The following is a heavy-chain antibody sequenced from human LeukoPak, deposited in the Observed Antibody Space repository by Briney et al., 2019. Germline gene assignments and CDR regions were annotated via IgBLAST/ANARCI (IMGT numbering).Heavy chain of an antibody. CDR3: ARSITMMNL. CDR1: GFTFDEYG. V-gene: IGHV3-20*04. J-gene: IGHJ4*02. Sequence: RSGGSLRLSCAASGFTFDEYGMTWVRQAPGKGLEWVSGISRNGGSAGYADSVKGRFTITRDNAKNSLYLQMNSLRAEDTALYYCARSITMMNLWGQGTLVTVSS. D-gene: IGHD3-22*01. CDR2: ISRNGGSA.